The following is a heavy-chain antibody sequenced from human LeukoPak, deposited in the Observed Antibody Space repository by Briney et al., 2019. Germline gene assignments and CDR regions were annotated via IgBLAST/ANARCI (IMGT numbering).Heavy chain of an antibody. V-gene: IGHV3-74*01. J-gene: IGHJ4*02. CDR2: TNSDGSST. CDR1: GFTFSSYW. CDR3: ARGGAARQIENFDY. D-gene: IGHD6-6*01. Sequence: GGSPRLSCAASGFTFSSYWMHWVRQAPGKGLVWVSRTNSDGSSTSYADSVKGRFTISRDNAKNTLYLQMNSLRAEDTAVYYCARGGAARQIENFDYWGQGTLVTVSS.